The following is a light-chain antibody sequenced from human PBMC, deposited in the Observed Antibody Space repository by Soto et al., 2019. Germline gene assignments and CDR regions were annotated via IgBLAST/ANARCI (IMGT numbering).Light chain of an antibody. CDR3: QQGNRFPLT. V-gene: IGKV1-12*01. Sequence: DIQMTQSPSSVSASVGDRVTITCRASQAINRYLAWYQQKPGKAPNLLIYTTSSLQSGVPSRFSCSGSGTDFTLTISSLEPEDFASYYCQQGNRFPLTCGGGTKVEIK. J-gene: IGKJ4*01. CDR2: TTS. CDR1: QAINRY.